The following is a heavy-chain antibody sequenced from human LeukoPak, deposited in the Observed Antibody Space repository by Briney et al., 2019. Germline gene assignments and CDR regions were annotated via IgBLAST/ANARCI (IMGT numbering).Heavy chain of an antibody. V-gene: IGHV3-7*01. CDR3: ARDRGYSSFDY. CDR2: INPDGSEK. J-gene: IGHJ4*02. D-gene: IGHD6-19*01. Sequence: GGSLRLSCAASGFTFSTSWMNWVRQAPGKGLEWVASINPDGSEKYSVDSVKGRFTISRDNAKNSLYLQMNNLRAEDTAVYYCARDRGYSSFDYWGQGTLVTVSS. CDR1: GFTFSTSW.